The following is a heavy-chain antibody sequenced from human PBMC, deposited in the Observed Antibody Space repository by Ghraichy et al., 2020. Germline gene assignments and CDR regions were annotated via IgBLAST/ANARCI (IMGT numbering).Heavy chain of an antibody. J-gene: IGHJ6*02. CDR1: GGSISSYY. V-gene: IGHV4-59*01. CDR3: ARDLGFCSGGSCYSTYYYYGMDV. CDR2: IYYSGST. Sequence: PETLSLTCTVSGGSISSYYWSWIRQPPGKGLEWIGYIYYSGSTNYNPSLKSRVTISVDTSKNQFSLKLSSVTAADTAVYYCARDLGFCSGGSCYSTYYYYGMDVWGQGTTVTVSS. D-gene: IGHD2-15*01.